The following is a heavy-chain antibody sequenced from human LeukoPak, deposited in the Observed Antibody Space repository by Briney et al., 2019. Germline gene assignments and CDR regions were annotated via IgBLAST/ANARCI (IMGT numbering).Heavy chain of an antibody. V-gene: IGHV4-39*01. CDR2: YSGST. J-gene: IGHJ4*02. CDR1: GGSISSSSYH. D-gene: IGHD3-10*01. CDR3: ARSSYGAGSKPYWVDY. Sequence: PSETLSLTCTVSGGSISSSSYHWAWIRQPPGKGLEYIGSYSGSTYYNPSLKSRVTISVDTSKKQFSLKLSSVTAADTAVYYCARSSYGAGSKPYWVDYWGQGTLVTVSS.